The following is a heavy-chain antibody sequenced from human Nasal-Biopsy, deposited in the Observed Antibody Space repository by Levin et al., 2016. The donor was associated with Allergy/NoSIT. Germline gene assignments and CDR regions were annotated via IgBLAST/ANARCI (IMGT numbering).Heavy chain of an antibody. CDR3: ASLRQFDYNNYYFDY. CDR1: GGPIKNTNYY. Sequence: SETLSLTCTVSGGPIKNTNYYWAWIRQAPGQGLEWIGYLYYTGGTYYNPSLKSRLTISRDKSQNQFSLNLTSVTAADTAVYYCASLRQFDYNNYYFDYWGQGTLVTVSS. V-gene: IGHV4-30-4*08. J-gene: IGHJ4*02. D-gene: IGHD4-11*01. CDR2: LYYTGGT.